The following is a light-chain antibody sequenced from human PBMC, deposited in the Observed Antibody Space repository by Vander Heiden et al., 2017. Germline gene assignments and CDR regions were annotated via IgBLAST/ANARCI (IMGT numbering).Light chain of an antibody. CDR3: AGWDDSLSGWV. V-gene: IGLV1-44*01. CDR1: SSNLGSNT. J-gene: IGLJ3*02. CDR2: SND. Sequence: SVLTQPPSASATPGQTVTISCSGSSSNLGSNTVKWYQQFPGTAPKLIVYSNDQRPSGVPDRFSGSKSGTSASLASRGLQSEDEATYYCAGWDDSLSGWVFGGGTKLTVL.